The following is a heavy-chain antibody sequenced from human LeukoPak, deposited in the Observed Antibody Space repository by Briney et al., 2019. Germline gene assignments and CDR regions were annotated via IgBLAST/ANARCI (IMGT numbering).Heavy chain of an antibody. D-gene: IGHD3-16*01. CDR3: ARGAHWGSFSSWFPP. J-gene: IGHJ5*02. V-gene: IGHV1-69*05. Sequence: SVKVSCKASGGTFNKYAITWVRQVPGQGLEWMGGIIPMHAPARYAQNFQGRVTITTDESTSTAYMELSSLKSEDAALYYCARGAHWGSFSSWFPPGGQGTLVTVSS. CDR2: IIPMHAPA. CDR1: GGTFNKYA.